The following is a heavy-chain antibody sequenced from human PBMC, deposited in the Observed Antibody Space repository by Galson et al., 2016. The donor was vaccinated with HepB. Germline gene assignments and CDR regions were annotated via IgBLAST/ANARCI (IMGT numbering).Heavy chain of an antibody. CDR2: ISYDGINP. Sequence: SLRLSCAASGFTFNSYAMHWVRQAPGKGLEWVAVISYDGINPYYADSVKGRFTVSRDNSKNTIYLQTSGLRAEDTAVYYCAKGSAIEWLLHPYYFDYWGQGTLVTVSS. V-gene: IGHV3-30*18. CDR1: GFTFNSYA. CDR3: AKGSAIEWLLHPYYFDY. D-gene: IGHD3-3*01. J-gene: IGHJ4*02.